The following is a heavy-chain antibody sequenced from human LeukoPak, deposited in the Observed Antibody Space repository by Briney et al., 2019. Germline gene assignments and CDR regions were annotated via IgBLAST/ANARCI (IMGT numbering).Heavy chain of an antibody. V-gene: IGHV3-53*01. J-gene: IGHJ4*02. Sequence: GGSLRLSCAASGFTVSSNYMSWVRQAPGKGLEWVSVIYSGGSTYYADPVKGRFTISRDNSKNALYLQMNSLRAEDTAVYYCARDSSGWYDYWGQGTLVTVSS. CDR1: GFTVSSNY. CDR3: ARDSSGWYDY. D-gene: IGHD6-19*01. CDR2: IYSGGST.